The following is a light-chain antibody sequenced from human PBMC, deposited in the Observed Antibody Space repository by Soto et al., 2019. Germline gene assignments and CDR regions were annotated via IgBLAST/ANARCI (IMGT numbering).Light chain of an antibody. Sequence: EIVLTQSPGTLSLSAGERATLSCRASQSVRSNYLAWYQQKPGQAPRLLIYGASNRATGIPDRFSGTGSGTDFTLTISRLEPEDFAVYYCQQYGSSPYTFGQGTKLEIK. CDR2: GAS. J-gene: IGKJ2*01. V-gene: IGKV3-20*01. CDR3: QQYGSSPYT. CDR1: QSVRSNY.